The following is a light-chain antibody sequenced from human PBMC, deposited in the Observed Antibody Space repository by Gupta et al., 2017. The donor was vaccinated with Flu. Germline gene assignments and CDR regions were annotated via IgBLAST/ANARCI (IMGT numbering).Light chain of an antibody. CDR2: TAS. CDR1: QYINSY. CDR3: QQCYKYPLT. V-gene: IGKV1-8*01. Sequence: AIRITQSPSSLSASTGDRVTITCRASQYINSYLAWYQQKPGKSPTLLIYTASTLQSGVPSRFSGSGSGTDFTLTISSLQSEDFATYYCQQCYKYPLTFGGGTKVEIK. J-gene: IGKJ4*01.